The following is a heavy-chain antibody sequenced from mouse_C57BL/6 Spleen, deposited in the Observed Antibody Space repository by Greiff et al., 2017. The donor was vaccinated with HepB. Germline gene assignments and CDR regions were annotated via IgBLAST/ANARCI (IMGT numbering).Heavy chain of an antibody. CDR2: IYPGDGDT. CDR3: ARSRALYAMDY. V-gene: IGHV1-82*01. Sequence: QVTLKVSGPELVKPGASVKISCKASGYAFSSSWMNWVKQRPGKGLEWIGRIYPGDGDTNYNGKFKGKATLTADKSSSTAYMQRSSLTSEDSAVYFCARSRALYAMDYWGQGTSVTVSS. D-gene: IGHD1-3*01. CDR1: GYAFSSSW. J-gene: IGHJ4*01.